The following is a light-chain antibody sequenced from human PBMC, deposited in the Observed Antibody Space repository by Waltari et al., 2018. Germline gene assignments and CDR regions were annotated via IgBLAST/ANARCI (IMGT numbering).Light chain of an antibody. CDR2: DAS. J-gene: IGKJ4*01. Sequence: AIQLTQSPSSLSASVGDRVTITCRASQGISSALAWYQQKPGKAPKLVIYDASSLESGVPSRFSGSGSGTDVTVTISSLQPEDFATYYCQQFNSYSVTFGGGTKVEIK. V-gene: IGKV1-13*02. CDR3: QQFNSYSVT. CDR1: QGISSA.